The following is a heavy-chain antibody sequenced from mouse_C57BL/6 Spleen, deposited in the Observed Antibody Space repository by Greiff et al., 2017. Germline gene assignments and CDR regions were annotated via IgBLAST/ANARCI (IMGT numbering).Heavy chain of an antibody. CDR1: GFSLTSYG. J-gene: IGHJ4*01. Sequence: QVQLQQSGPGLVAPSQSLSITCTVSGFSLTSYGVHWVRQPPGKGLEWLVVIWSDGSTTYNSALKSRLSISKDNSKSQVFLKMNSLQTDDTAMYYCARHESPYDYDYAMDYWGQGTSVTVSS. CDR2: IWSDGST. CDR3: ARHESPYDYDYAMDY. D-gene: IGHD2-4*01. V-gene: IGHV2-6-1*01.